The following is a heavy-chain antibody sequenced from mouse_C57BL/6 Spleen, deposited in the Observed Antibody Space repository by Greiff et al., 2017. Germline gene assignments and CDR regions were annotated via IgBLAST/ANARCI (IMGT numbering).Heavy chain of an antibody. CDR2: ISYDGSN. D-gene: IGHD1-1*01. J-gene: IGHJ3*01. Sequence: EVQLQESGPGLVKPSQSLSLTCSVTGYSITSGYYWNWIRQFPGNKLEWMGYISYDGSNNSNPSLKNRISITRDTSKNQFFLKLNSVTTEDTATYYCARGGYYGSRDWFAYWGQGTLVTVSA. CDR1: GYSITSGYY. CDR3: ARGGYYGSRDWFAY. V-gene: IGHV3-6*01.